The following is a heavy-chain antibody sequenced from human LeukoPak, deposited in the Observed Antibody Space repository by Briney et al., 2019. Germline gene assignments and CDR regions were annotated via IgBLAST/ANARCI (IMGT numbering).Heavy chain of an antibody. CDR1: GLTFSSYA. J-gene: IGHJ4*02. V-gene: IGHV3-23*01. CDR2: ISGSGGST. CDR3: AKLGDSSLRFIDY. Sequence: PGGSLRLSSAASGLTFSSYAMSWVRQAPGKGLDWVSRISGSGGSTFYADSVKGRFTISRDNSKNTLYLQMNSLRAEDTAIYYCAKLGDSSLRFIDYWGQGALVTVSS. D-gene: IGHD3-3*01.